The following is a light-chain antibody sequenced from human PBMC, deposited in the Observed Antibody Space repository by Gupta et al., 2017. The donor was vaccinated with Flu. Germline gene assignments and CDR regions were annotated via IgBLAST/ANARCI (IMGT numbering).Light chain of an antibody. CDR3: QQRTKWRLT. CDR2: DAD. V-gene: IGKV3-11*01. Sequence: GERANHSCRVGQGAGSYLAWYQQIPGQSPRLLIYDADKRATGVPDRFRGSGSRTDFTLTINNLEPDDFAVYYCQQRTKWRLTFGGGTKV. J-gene: IGKJ4*01. CDR1: QGAGSY.